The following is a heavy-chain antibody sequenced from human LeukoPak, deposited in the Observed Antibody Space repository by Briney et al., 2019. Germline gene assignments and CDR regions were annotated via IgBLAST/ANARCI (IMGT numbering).Heavy chain of an antibody. D-gene: IGHD3-9*01. J-gene: IGHJ4*02. Sequence: GGSLRLSCAASGFTVSSNEMSWVRQAPGKGLEWVSSISGGSTYYADSRKGRFTISRDNSKNTLYLQMNSLRAEDTAVYYCAKDGPHYDILTGCLDHWGQGTLVTVSS. CDR2: ISGGST. CDR3: AKDGPHYDILTGCLDH. CDR1: GFTVSSNE. V-gene: IGHV3-38-3*01.